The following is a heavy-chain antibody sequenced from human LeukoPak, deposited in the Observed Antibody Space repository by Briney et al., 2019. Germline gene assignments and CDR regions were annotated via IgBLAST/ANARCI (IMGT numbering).Heavy chain of an antibody. D-gene: IGHD3-9*01. J-gene: IGHJ3*02. CDR1: GFTFSSYG. CDR3: AKPHYDILTGPTGAFDI. V-gene: IGHV3-23*01. CDR2: ISGSGGST. Sequence: GGSLRLSCAASGFTFSSYGMSWVRQAPGKGLEWVSAISGSGGSTYYADSVKGRFTISRDNSKNTLYLQMNSLRAEDTAVYYCAKPHYDILTGPTGAFDIWGQGTMVTVSS.